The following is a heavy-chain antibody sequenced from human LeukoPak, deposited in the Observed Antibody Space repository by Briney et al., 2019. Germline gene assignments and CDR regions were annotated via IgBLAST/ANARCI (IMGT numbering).Heavy chain of an antibody. J-gene: IGHJ5*02. CDR2: LSSSGGST. CDR3: RTIFGVVNWFDP. D-gene: IGHD3-3*01. V-gene: IGHV3-23*01. Sequence: GGSLRLSCAASGFTFSSYAMSWVRQAPGKGLEWVSALSSSGGSTHYADSVKGRFTISRDNSKNTLYLQMNSLRAEDTAVYYCRTIFGVVNWFDPWGQGTLVTVSS. CDR1: GFTFSSYA.